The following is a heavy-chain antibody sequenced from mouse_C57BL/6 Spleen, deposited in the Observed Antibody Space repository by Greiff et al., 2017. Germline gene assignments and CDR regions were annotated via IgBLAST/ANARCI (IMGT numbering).Heavy chain of an antibody. CDR2: INPSTGGT. CDR1: GYSFTGYY. J-gene: IGHJ1*03. Sequence: EVKLQESGPELVKPGASVKISCKASGYSFTGYYMNWVKQSPEKSLEWIGEINPSTGGTTYNQKFKAKATLTVDKSSSTAYMQLKSLTSEDSAVYYCARWGWDDWYFDVWGTGTTVTVSS. V-gene: IGHV1-42*01. D-gene: IGHD4-1*01. CDR3: ARWGWDDWYFDV.